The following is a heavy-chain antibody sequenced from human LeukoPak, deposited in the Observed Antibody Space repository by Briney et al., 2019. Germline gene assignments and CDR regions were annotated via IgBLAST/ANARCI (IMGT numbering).Heavy chain of an antibody. V-gene: IGHV3-23*01. Sequence: GGSLRLSCVASGFTFSSYAMSWVRQAPGKGLEWVSAISGSGGSTYYADSVKGRFTISRDNSKNTLYLQMNSLRAEDTAVYYCAKADLWFGESDYFQHWGQGTLVTVSS. CDR1: GFTFSSYA. J-gene: IGHJ1*01. CDR3: AKADLWFGESDYFQH. CDR2: ISGSGGST. D-gene: IGHD3-10*01.